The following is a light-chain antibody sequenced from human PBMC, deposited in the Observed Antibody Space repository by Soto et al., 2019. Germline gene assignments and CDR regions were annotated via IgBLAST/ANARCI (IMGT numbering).Light chain of an antibody. CDR3: SSYTTSNTRQIV. CDR2: DVS. V-gene: IGLV2-14*03. CDR1: SSDVCGYNY. Sequence: SVLTQPSSLSGSPGQSITISCTGTSSDVCGYNYVSWYQHHPGKAPKLMIYDVSNRPSGVSNRFSGSKSGNTASLTISGLQPEDEDDYYCSSYTTSNTRQIVFGTGTKVTVL. J-gene: IGLJ1*01.